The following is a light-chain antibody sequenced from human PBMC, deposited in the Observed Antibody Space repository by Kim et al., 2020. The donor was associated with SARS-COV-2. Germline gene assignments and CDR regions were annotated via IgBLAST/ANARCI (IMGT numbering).Light chain of an antibody. V-gene: IGLV3-21*01. Sequence: AQGKTARITWGGNNIGSKSVHWYQRKPGQAPVLVIYYDSDRPSGIPERFSGSNSGNTATLTISRVEAGDEADYYCQVWDSSSDHRVFGGGTQLTVL. J-gene: IGLJ3*02. CDR2: YDS. CDR3: QVWDSSSDHRV. CDR1: NIGSKS.